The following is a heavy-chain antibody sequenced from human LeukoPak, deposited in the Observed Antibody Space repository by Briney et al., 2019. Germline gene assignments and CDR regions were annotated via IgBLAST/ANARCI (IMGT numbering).Heavy chain of an antibody. D-gene: IGHD4/OR15-4a*01. V-gene: IGHV4-59*08. CDR1: GGSISSDY. CDR2: IYYSGST. J-gene: IGHJ6*02. CDR3: ARRSMVRTVGYYYGMDV. Sequence: SETLSLTCTVSGGSISSDYWSWIRQPPGKGLEWIGYIYYSGSTNYNPSLKSRATISVDTSKKQFSLKLSSVTAADTAVYYCARRSMVRTVGYYYGMDVWRQGTTVTVSS.